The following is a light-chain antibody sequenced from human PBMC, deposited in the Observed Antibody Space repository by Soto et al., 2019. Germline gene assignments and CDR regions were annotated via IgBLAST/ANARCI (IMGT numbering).Light chain of an antibody. Sequence: DIQLTQSPSSLSATVGDRVTITCQASQDIRKYLNWYQQKPGKAPKLLIYDASNRETGVPSRFSGSGSGTDFSLTISSLQPEDFATYYCQQANSFPWTFGQGTKVEIK. CDR2: DAS. V-gene: IGKV1-33*01. CDR1: QDIRKY. J-gene: IGKJ1*01. CDR3: QQANSFPWT.